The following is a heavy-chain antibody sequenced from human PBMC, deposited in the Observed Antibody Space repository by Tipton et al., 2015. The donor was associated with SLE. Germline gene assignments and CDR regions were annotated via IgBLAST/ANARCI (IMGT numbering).Heavy chain of an antibody. CDR1: GLTFSTYV. CDR2: LSSEVSHT. V-gene: IGHV3-30*04. J-gene: IGHJ6*03. D-gene: IGHD2-2*02. Sequence: RSLRLSCAASGLTFSTYVMHWVRQAPGRGLEWVAVLSSEVSHTNYAVSVKGRFTISRDNSENSLYLQMNSLRTEDTAVYFCARDSRRHLYDNYFYYMDVWGNGTTFTVSS. CDR3: ARDSRRHLYDNYFYYMDV.